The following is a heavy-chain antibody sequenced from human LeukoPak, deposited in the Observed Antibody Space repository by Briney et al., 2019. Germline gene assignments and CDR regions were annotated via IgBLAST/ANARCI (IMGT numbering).Heavy chain of an antibody. CDR3: ARDSAYYDSSGARPAYWFDP. CDR2: IYHSGST. Sequence: SETLSLTCTVSGGSICSVGYYWSWLRQPPGKGVGWIGYIYHSGSTYYNPSLKSRVTISVDRSKNQFPLKLSPVTAADTAVYYCARDSAYYDSSGARPAYWFDPWGQGTLVPVSS. J-gene: IGHJ5*02. V-gene: IGHV4-30-2*01. CDR1: GGSICSVGYY. D-gene: IGHD3-22*01.